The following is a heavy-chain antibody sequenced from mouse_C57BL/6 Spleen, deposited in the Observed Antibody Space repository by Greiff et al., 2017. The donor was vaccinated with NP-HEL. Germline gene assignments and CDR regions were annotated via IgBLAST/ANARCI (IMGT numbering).Heavy chain of an antibody. V-gene: IGHV1-82*01. J-gene: IGHJ1*03. CDR3: ARGYYGSRRYFDV. D-gene: IGHD1-1*01. CDR1: GYAFSSSW. Sequence: VQLQQSGPELVKPGASVKISCKASGYAFSSSWMNWVKQRPGKGLEWIGRIYPGDGDTNYNGKFKGKATLTADKSSSTAYMQLSSLTSEDSAVYFCARGYYGSRRYFDVWGTGTTVTVSS. CDR2: IYPGDGDT.